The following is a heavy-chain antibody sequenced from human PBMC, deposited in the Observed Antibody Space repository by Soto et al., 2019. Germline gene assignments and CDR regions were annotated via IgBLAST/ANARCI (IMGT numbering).Heavy chain of an antibody. J-gene: IGHJ4*02. CDR1: GGSISSYY. D-gene: IGHD6-6*01. V-gene: IGHV4-59*01. CDR3: ARDSGDSSSWCFGY. Sequence: SETLSLTCTVSGGSISSYYWSWIRQPPGKGLEWIGYIYYSGSTNYNPSLKSRVTISVDTSKNQFSLKLSSVTAADTAVYYCARDSGDSSSWCFGYWGQGTLVTVS. CDR2: IYYSGST.